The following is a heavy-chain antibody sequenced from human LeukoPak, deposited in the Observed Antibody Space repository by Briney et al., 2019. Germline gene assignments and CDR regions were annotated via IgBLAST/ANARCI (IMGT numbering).Heavy chain of an antibody. CDR2: ISGSGGST. D-gene: IGHD6-19*01. CDR1: GFTFSSYA. V-gene: IGHV3-23*01. CDR3: AKGRFSGWYYGSSYFDY. J-gene: IGHJ4*02. Sequence: TGGSLRLSCAASGFTFSSYAMSWVRQAPGKGLEWVSAISGSGGSTYYADSVKGRSTISRDNSKNTLYLQMNSLRAEDTAVYYCAKGRFSGWYYGSSYFDYWGQGTLVTVSS.